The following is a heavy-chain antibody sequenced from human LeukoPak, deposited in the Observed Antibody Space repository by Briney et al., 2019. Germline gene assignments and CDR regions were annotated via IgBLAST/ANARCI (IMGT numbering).Heavy chain of an antibody. J-gene: IGHJ4*02. CDR3: VQTTGWPGFDY. CDR2: IYNGVPT. D-gene: IGHD6-19*01. CDR1: GVSISRFY. Sequence: PSETLSLTCTTSGVSISRFYWSWVRQPPGKGLEWLANIYNGVPTFFNPSLKSRATISVDTSKGQFSLQLASVTAADTAVYYCVQTTGWPGFDYWGQGILVTVSS. V-gene: IGHV4-4*09.